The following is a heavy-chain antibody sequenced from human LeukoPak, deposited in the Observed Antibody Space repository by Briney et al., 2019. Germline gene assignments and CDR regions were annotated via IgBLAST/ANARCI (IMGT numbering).Heavy chain of an antibody. CDR1: GASISNDY. CDR3: ARDAQPSGDYYYYMDV. CDR2: FYQSENT. Sequence: KPSETLSLTCTVSGASISNDYWCWIRQPPGKGLEWLGCFYQSENTNYSPSLKSRVTISVDTSKNQFSLKLSSVTAADTAVYYCARDAQPSGDYYYYMDVWGKGTTVTVSS. V-gene: IGHV4-59*01. J-gene: IGHJ6*03.